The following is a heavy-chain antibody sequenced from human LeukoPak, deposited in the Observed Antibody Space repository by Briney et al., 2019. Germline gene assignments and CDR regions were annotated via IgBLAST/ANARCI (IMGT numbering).Heavy chain of an antibody. CDR3: ARVGYSSSWYWFDP. V-gene: IGHV1-2*06. D-gene: IGHD6-13*01. Sequence: ASVKVSCKASGYSFTGDYMHWVRQAPGQGLEWMGRINPNSGGTNYAQKFQGRVTMTRDTSISTAYMELSRLRSDDTAVYYCARVGYSSSWYWFDPWGQGTLVTVSS. CDR2: INPNSGGT. J-gene: IGHJ5*02. CDR1: GYSFTGDY.